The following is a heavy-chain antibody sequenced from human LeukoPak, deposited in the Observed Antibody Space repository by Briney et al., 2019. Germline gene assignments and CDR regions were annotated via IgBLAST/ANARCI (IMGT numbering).Heavy chain of an antibody. D-gene: IGHD3-10*01. CDR1: GGSISSYY. J-gene: IGHJ6*03. V-gene: IGHV4-59*12. CDR2: IYYSGST. Sequence: SETLSLTCTVSGGSISSYYWSWIRQPPGKGLEWIGYIYYSGSTNYSPSLKSRVTISVDTSKNQFSLKLSSVTAADTAVYYCARVSRYGSGSYYYYYYYMDVWGKGTTVTVSS. CDR3: ARVSRYGSGSYYYYYYYMDV.